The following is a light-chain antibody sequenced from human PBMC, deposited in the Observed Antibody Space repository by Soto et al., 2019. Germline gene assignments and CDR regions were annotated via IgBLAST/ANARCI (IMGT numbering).Light chain of an antibody. CDR3: QQYRT. Sequence: DIQMTQSPSTLSASVGDRVTINCRASQSISSWLAWYQQKPGKAPKLLIYDASSLESGVPSRFSGSGSGTDSTLTISSLQPDDFATYYCQQYRTFGQGTKVDIK. J-gene: IGKJ1*01. CDR1: QSISSW. CDR2: DAS. V-gene: IGKV1-5*01.